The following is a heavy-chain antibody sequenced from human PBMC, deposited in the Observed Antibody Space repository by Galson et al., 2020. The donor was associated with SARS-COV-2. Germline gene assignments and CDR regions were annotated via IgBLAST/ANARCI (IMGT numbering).Heavy chain of an antibody. V-gene: IGHV3-30*18. CDR2: ISYDGSNK. CDR1: GFTFRNYG. J-gene: IGHJ4*02. CDR3: AKDRAVRLAYYFDY. D-gene: IGHD6-19*01. Sequence: TGGSLRLSCAASGFTFRNYGMHWVRQAPGKGLEWVAAISYDGSNKYYADSVKGRFTISRDNSKNTLYLQMNSLRAEDTAVYYCAKDRAVRLAYYFDYWGQGSLVTVSS.